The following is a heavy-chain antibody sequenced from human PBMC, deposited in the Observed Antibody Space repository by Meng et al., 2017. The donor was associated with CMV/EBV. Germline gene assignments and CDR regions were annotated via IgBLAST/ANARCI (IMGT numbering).Heavy chain of an antibody. V-gene: IGHV3-30*02. CDR2: IRYDGSNK. J-gene: IGHJ4*02. CDR1: GFTFSSYG. D-gene: IGHD2-2*02. Sequence: LSLTCAASGFTFSSYGMHWVRQAPGKGLEWVAFIRYDGSNKYYADSVKGRFTISRDNSKNTLYLQMNSLRAEDTAVYYCANYCSSTSCYTRSDYWGQGTPVTVSS. CDR3: ANYCSSTSCYTRSDY.